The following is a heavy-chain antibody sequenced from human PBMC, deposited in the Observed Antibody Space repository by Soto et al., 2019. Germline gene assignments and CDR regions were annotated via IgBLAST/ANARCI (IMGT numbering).Heavy chain of an antibody. V-gene: IGHV1-18*01. Sequence: QVQLVQSGAEVKKPGASVKVSYKASGYTFTSYGISWVRQAPGQGLEWMGWISAYNGNTNYAQKLQGRVTMTTDTSTSKAYMELRSLRSDDTAVYYCARPAPYYYDSSGYTFDYWGQGTLVTVSS. CDR1: GYTFTSYG. CDR3: ARPAPYYYDSSGYTFDY. CDR2: ISAYNGNT. D-gene: IGHD3-22*01. J-gene: IGHJ4*02.